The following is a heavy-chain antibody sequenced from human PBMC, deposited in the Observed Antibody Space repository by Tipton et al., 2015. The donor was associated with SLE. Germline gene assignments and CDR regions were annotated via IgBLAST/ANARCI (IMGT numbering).Heavy chain of an antibody. CDR3: ARTNRGCFDY. V-gene: IGHV4-59*08. Sequence: GLVKPSETLSLTCTVSGGSISSHYWSWIRQAPGKGLEWIGYISNSETTNYNPSLKSRLSMSVDTSKNQMSLKLNSVTAADTAVYYCARTNRGCFDYWGQGTLVTVSS. CDR1: GGSISSHY. D-gene: IGHD2-8*01. CDR2: ISNSETT. J-gene: IGHJ4*02.